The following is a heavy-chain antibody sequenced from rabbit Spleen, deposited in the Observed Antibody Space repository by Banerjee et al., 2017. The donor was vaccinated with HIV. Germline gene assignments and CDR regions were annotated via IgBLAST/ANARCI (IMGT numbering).Heavy chain of an antibody. J-gene: IGHJ4*01. CDR3: ARDPNGSFRMVFNL. V-gene: IGHV1S47*01. Sequence: QEQLVESGGGLVQPGGSLKLSCTVSGFDISKYGVTWVRQAPGKGLEWIACIYAGSSGSTYYASWVNGRFTISSHNAQNTLYLQLNSLTAADTATYFCARDPNGSFRMVFNLWGPGTLVTVS. D-gene: IGHD5-1*01. CDR1: GFDISKYG. CDR2: IYAGSSGST.